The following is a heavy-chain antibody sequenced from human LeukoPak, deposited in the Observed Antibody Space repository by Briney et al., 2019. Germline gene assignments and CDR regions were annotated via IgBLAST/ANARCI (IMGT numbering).Heavy chain of an antibody. V-gene: IGHV3-23*01. D-gene: IGHD3-22*01. J-gene: IGHJ4*02. CDR1: GFTFSSYG. CDR3: AKDAGYYDNSYYYSAFDY. CDR2: IYGGAGST. Sequence: GGSLRLSCAASGFTFSSYGMSWVRQAPGKGLEWVSGIYGGAGSTYYADSVKGRFTISRDNSKNTLYLQMNSLRAEDTAVYYCAKDAGYYDNSYYYSAFDYWGQGTLVTVSS.